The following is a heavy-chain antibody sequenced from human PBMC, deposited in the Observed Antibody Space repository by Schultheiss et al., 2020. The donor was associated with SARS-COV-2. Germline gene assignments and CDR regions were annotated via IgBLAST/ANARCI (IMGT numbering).Heavy chain of an antibody. V-gene: IGHV4-59*12. CDR2: IYHSGST. Sequence: SQTLSLTCTVSGGSISSYYWSWIRQHPGKGLEWIGHIYHSGSTFYNPSLKSRVTISVDTSKNQFSLKLSSVTAADTAVYYCARDPLHVDTAMAPHLDVWGQGTTVTVSS. CDR3: ARDPLHVDTAMAPHLDV. J-gene: IGHJ6*02. D-gene: IGHD5-18*01. CDR1: GGSISSYY.